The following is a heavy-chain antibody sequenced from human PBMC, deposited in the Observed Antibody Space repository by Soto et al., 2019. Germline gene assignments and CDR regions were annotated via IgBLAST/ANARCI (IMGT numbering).Heavy chain of an antibody. J-gene: IGHJ3*02. CDR3: AKATLWFGENDAFDI. Sequence: QVQLVESGGGVVQPGRSLRLSCAASGFTCSSYGMHWVRQAPGKGLEWVAVISYDGSNKYYADSVKGRFTISRDNSKNTLYLQMNSLRAEDTAVYYCAKATLWFGENDAFDIWGQGTMVTVSS. V-gene: IGHV3-30*18. D-gene: IGHD3-10*01. CDR2: ISYDGSNK. CDR1: GFTCSSYG.